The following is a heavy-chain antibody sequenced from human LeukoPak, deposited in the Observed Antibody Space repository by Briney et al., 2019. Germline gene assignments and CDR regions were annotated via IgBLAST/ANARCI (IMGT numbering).Heavy chain of an antibody. CDR3: AKGEYYYDSSGYYGF. CDR1: GFTFSSYG. J-gene: IGHJ4*02. D-gene: IGHD3-22*01. CDR2: ISYDGSNK. V-gene: IGHV3-30*18. Sequence: PGGSLRLSCAASGFTFSSYGMHWVRQASGKGLEWVAVISYDGSNKYYADSVKGRFTISRDNSKNTLYLQMNSLRAEDTAVYYCAKGEYYYDSSGYYGFWGQGTLVTVSS.